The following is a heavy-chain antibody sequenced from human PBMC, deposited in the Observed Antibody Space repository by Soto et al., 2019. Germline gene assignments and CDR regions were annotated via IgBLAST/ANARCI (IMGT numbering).Heavy chain of an antibody. CDR2: ISSSSRTI. Sequence: EVQLVESGGGLVQPGGSLRLSCAASGFTFSSYSMNWVRQAPGKGLEWGSYISSSSRTIYYADSVKGRFTITRDNAKNSLDLTLNSLRAEDTAVSDCASGRAMAWRDYCGQGTLVTVSS. CDR1: GFTFSSYS. CDR3: ASGRAMAWRDY. D-gene: IGHD5-18*01. V-gene: IGHV3-48*01. J-gene: IGHJ4*02.